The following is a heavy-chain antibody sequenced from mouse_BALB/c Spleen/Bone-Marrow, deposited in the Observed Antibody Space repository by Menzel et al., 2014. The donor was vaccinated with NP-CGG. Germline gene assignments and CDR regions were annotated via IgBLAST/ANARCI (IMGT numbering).Heavy chain of an antibody. CDR2: SRNKAKYYTT. V-gene: IGHV7-1*02. D-gene: IGHD2-10*02. CDR3: ARDVGYGNYFVY. CDR1: GFTFSDFY. J-gene: IGHJ3*01. Sequence: EVMLVESGGGLVQPGDSLRLSCATSGFTFSDFYMDWVRQPPGKRLEWIAASRNKAKYYTTEYSASVKGRFIVSRDTSQSVLYLQTNALRAEDTAIYYCARDVGYGNYFVYWGQGTLVTVSA.